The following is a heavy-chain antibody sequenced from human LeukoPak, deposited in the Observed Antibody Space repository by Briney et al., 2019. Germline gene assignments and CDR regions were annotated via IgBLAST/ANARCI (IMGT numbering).Heavy chain of an antibody. D-gene: IGHD3-22*01. CDR2: IYYSGST. J-gene: IGHJ5*02. CDR1: GASISSYY. V-gene: IGHV4-59*01. Sequence: SETLSLTCTVSGASISSYYWSWIRQPPGKGLEWIGYIYYSGSTNYNPSLKSRVTISVDTSKNQFSLRLSSVIAADTAVYYCARHRYYYDSSGYYYQPWGQGTLVTVSP. CDR3: ARHRYYYDSSGYYYQP.